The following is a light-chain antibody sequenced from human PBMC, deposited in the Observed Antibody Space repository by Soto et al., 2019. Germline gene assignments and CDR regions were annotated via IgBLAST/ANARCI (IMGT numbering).Light chain of an antibody. CDR3: QQYNNWPPLT. CDR1: QSVSSN. J-gene: IGKJ4*01. V-gene: IGKV3-15*01. Sequence: EIVITQSPATLSVSPGERATLSCRASQSVSSNLAWYQQKPGQAPRLLIYGASTRATGIPARFSGSGSGTEFTLTISSLQSEDFAVYHCQQYNNWPPLTFGGGTKVEIK. CDR2: GAS.